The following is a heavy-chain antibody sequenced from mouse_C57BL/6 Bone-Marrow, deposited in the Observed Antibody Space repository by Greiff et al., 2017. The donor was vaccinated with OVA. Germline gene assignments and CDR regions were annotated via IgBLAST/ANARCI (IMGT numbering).Heavy chain of an antibody. J-gene: IGHJ2*01. D-gene: IGHD2-3*01. CDR2: IYPSDSET. V-gene: IGHV1-61*01. Sequence: QQPGAELVRPGSSVKLSCKASGYTFTSYWMDWVKQRPGQGLEWIGNIYPSDSETHYNQKFKDKTTLTVDKSSSTAYMQLSSLTSEDSAFYYCARWLLPFDYWGQGTTLTVSS. CDR3: ARWLLPFDY. CDR1: GYTFTSYW.